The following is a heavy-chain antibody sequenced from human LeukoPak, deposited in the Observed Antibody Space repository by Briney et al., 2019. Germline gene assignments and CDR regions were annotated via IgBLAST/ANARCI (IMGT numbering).Heavy chain of an antibody. V-gene: IGHV4-39*01. CDR3: ARHNELRSYDFWSGPNWFDP. D-gene: IGHD3-3*01. CDR1: GGSISSSSYY. J-gene: IGHJ5*02. Sequence: SETLSLTCTVSGGSISSSSYYCGWIRQPPGKGLEWIVSIYYSGSTYYNPSLKSRVTISVDPSKNQFSLKLSSVTAADTAVYYCARHNELRSYDFWSGPNWFDPGGQGTLVTVSS. CDR2: IYYSGST.